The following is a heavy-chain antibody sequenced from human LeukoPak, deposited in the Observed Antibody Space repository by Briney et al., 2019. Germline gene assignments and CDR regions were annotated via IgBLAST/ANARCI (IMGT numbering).Heavy chain of an antibody. CDR3: ARGWNYAFDS. D-gene: IGHD1-7*01. CDR2: TYFKSKWYN. V-gene: IGHV6-1*01. J-gene: IGHJ4*02. CDR1: GDTVSRNSPA. Sequence: SQTLSLTCALSGDTVSRNSPAWNWIRQSPSRGLEWLGRTYFKSKWYNDYAVSVKGRITINPDTSKNQFSLHLNSVTPEDTAVYYCARGWNYAFDSWGQGTLVTVSS.